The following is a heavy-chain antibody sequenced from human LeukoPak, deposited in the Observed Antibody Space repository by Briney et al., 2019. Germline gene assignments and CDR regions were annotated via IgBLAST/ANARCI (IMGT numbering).Heavy chain of an antibody. CDR1: GYTFTRYG. Sequence: ASVKVSCKASGYTFTRYGMSWVRQAPGQGLQWMGWINTNSGNPTYAQDFTGRFVFSLDTSVSTAYLQISTLKAEDTAVYYCARDGRYATSAFFLDYWGQGTLVTVSS. V-gene: IGHV7-4-1*02. CDR3: ARDGRYATSAFFLDY. CDR2: INTNSGNP. D-gene: IGHD3-22*01. J-gene: IGHJ4*02.